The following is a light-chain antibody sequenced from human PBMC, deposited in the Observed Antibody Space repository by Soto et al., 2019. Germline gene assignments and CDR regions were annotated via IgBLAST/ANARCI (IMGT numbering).Light chain of an antibody. Sequence: DIQMTQSPSTLSASVGDRVTISCRAGQTISSWLAWYQQKPGKAPKLLIYKASSLESGVPSRFSGSGSGTEFTLTISSLQPDDFATYYCQQYSSYSSFGQGTKVDNK. V-gene: IGKV1-5*03. CDR3: QQYSSYSS. J-gene: IGKJ1*01. CDR1: QTISSW. CDR2: KAS.